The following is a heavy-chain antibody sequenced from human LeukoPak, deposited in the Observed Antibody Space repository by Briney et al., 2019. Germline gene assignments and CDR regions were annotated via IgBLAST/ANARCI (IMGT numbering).Heavy chain of an antibody. J-gene: IGHJ3*02. V-gene: IGHV1-8*01. CDR2: INPKNGKT. CDR1: GYTFSTST. CDR3: ARDSFNSGQALGIEGSGWYSAFDI. Sequence: ASVKVSCKASGYTFSTSTISWVRQAAGQGLEWMGWINPKNGKTSYAQKFQDRVTMTENTSTSTAYMELSSLRSEDTAVYYCARDSFNSGQALGIEGSGWYSAFDIWGQGTMVTVSS. D-gene: IGHD6-19*01.